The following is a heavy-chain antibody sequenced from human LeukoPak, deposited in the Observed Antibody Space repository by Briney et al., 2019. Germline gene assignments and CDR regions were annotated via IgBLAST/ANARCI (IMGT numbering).Heavy chain of an antibody. J-gene: IGHJ5*02. Sequence: ASVKVSCKVSGYTLTELSMHWVRQAPGKGLEWMGGFDPEDGETIYAQKFQGRVTMTEDTSTDTAYMELRSLRSEDTAVYYCATWLTTGNWFDPWGQGTLVTVSS. CDR3: ATWLTTGNWFDP. D-gene: IGHD4/OR15-4a*01. V-gene: IGHV1-24*01. CDR1: GYTLTELS. CDR2: FDPEDGET.